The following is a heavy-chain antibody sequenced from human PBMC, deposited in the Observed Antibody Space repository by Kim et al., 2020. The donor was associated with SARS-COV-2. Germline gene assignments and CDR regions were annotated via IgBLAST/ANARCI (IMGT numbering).Heavy chain of an antibody. Sequence: HKSRVTISVDPSKNQFSLRLSSMTAADTAVYYCARSQSKRKYSHTGMDVWGQGTTVTVSS. J-gene: IGHJ6*02. V-gene: IGHV4-59*01. D-gene: IGHD2-15*01. CDR3: ARSQSKRKYSHTGMDV.